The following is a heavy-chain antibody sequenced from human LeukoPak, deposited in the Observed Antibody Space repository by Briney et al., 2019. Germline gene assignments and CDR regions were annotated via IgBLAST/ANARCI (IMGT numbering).Heavy chain of an antibody. CDR1: GYTFTSYD. Sequence: ASVKVSCKASGYTFTSYDINWVRQATGQGLEWMGWMNPNSGNTGYAQKFQGRVTMTRNTSISTDYMELSSLRSEDTAVYYCARSRRGSGRRDYYHYYMDVWGKGTTVTVSS. V-gene: IGHV1-8*01. D-gene: IGHD3-10*01. CDR2: MNPNSGNT. J-gene: IGHJ6*03. CDR3: ARSRRGSGRRDYYHYYMDV.